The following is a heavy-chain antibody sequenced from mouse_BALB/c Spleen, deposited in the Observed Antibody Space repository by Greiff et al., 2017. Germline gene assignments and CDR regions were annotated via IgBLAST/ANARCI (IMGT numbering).Heavy chain of an antibody. J-gene: IGHJ4*01. CDR3: ARLYGKEAMDY. CDR1: GYSITSDYA. V-gene: IGHV3-2*02. CDR2: ISYSGST. D-gene: IGHD2-1*01. Sequence: EVQRVESGPGLVKPSQSLSLTCTVTGYSITSDYAWNWIRQFPGNKLEWMGYISYSGSTSYNPSLKSRISITRDTSKNQFFLQLNSVTTEDTATYYCARLYGKEAMDYWGQGTSVTVSS.